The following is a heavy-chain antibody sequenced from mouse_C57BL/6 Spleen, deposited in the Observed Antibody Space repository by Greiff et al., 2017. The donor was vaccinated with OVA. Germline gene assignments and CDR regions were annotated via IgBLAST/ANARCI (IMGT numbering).Heavy chain of an antibody. CDR1: GYTFTSYW. D-gene: IGHD1-1*01. CDR3: ARNYGSSYLDY. J-gene: IGHJ2*01. V-gene: IGHV1-7*01. CDR2: INPSSGYT. Sequence: QVLLQQSGAELAKPGASVKLSCKASGYTFTSYWMHWVQQRPGQGLEWIGYINPSSGYTKYNQKFKDKATLTADKSSSTAYMQLSIQTYEDSAVYYCARNYGSSYLDYWGQGTTLTVSS.